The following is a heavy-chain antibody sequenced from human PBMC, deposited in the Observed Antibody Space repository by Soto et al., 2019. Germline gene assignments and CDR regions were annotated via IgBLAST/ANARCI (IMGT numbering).Heavy chain of an antibody. CDR2: ISSSSSYI. CDR1: GFTFSSYS. CDR3: ARFFFVGDSNPFQH. J-gene: IGHJ1*01. V-gene: IGHV3-21*01. Sequence: GGSLRLSCAASGFTFSSYSMNWVRQAPGKGLEWVSSISSSSSYIYYADSVKGRFTISRDNAKNSLYLQMNSLRAEDTAVYYCARFFFVGDSNPFQHWGQGTLVTVSS. D-gene: IGHD4-17*01.